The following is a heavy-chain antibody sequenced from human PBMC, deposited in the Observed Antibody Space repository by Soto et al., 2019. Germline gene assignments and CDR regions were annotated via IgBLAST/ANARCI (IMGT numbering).Heavy chain of an antibody. D-gene: IGHD3-10*01. V-gene: IGHV3-9*01. Sequence: GGSLRLSCAASGLTFGDYAMHWVRQVPGKGLEWVSGFKWNSGDVGYADSVKGRFTISRDNARNSLYLQMNSLRPEDTAVYYCAKDRSSGSPYYGMDFWGQGTMVTVSS. CDR1: GLTFGDYA. J-gene: IGHJ6*02. CDR2: FKWNSGDV. CDR3: AKDRSSGSPYYGMDF.